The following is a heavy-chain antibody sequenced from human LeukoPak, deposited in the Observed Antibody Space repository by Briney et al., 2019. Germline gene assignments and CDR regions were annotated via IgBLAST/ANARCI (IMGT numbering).Heavy chain of an antibody. CDR3: AKDPAGIAVAGTGSWFDP. CDR2: ISGSGGST. CDR1: GFTFSSYA. D-gene: IGHD6-19*01. J-gene: IGHJ5*02. Sequence: PGGSLRLSCAASGFTFSSYAMSWVRQAPGKGLEWVSAISGSGGSTYYADSVKGRFTISRDNSKSTLYLQMNSLRAEDTAVYYCAKDPAGIAVAGTGSWFDPWGQGTLVTVSS. V-gene: IGHV3-23*01.